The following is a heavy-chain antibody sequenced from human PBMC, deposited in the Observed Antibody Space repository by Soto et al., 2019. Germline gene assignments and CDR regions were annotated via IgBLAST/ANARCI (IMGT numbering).Heavy chain of an antibody. CDR3: ARGYCSSTSCYEFDC. CDR1: GDSISSSNW. CDR2: IYHSGST. J-gene: IGHJ4*02. Sequence: KLRETLSLTCAVSGDSISSSNWWSWVRQPPGKGLEWIGEIYHSGSTNYNPSLKSRVTISVDKSKNQFSLKLSSVTAADTAVYYCARGYCSSTSCYEFDCWGQGTLVTVSS. V-gene: IGHV4-4*03. D-gene: IGHD2-2*01.